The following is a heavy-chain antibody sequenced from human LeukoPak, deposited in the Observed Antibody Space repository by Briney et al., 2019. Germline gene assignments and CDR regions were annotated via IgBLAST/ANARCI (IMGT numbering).Heavy chain of an antibody. D-gene: IGHD3-16*01. Sequence: VASVKVSCKASGYTFTSYGISWVRQAPGQGLEWMGWISALNGNTNYAQKLQGRVTMTTDTSTGTAYMELRSLRSDDTAVYYCARIMGIDYYYGMDVWGQGTTVTVSS. CDR3: ARIMGIDYYYGMDV. J-gene: IGHJ6*02. CDR2: ISALNGNT. V-gene: IGHV1-18*01. CDR1: GYTFTSYG.